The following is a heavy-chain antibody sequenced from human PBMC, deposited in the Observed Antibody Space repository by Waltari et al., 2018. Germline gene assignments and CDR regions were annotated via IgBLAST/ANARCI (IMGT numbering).Heavy chain of an antibody. D-gene: IGHD4-17*01. Sequence: QVQLVESGGGVVQPGRSLRLSCAASGFTFSSYGMHWVRQAPGKGLEWVAVIWYDGSNKYYADSVKGRFTISRDNSKNTLYLQMNSLRAEDTAVYYCASHDYGDYYFDYWGQGTLVTVSS. J-gene: IGHJ4*02. CDR3: ASHDYGDYYFDY. CDR2: IWYDGSNK. V-gene: IGHV3-33*08. CDR1: GFTFSSYG.